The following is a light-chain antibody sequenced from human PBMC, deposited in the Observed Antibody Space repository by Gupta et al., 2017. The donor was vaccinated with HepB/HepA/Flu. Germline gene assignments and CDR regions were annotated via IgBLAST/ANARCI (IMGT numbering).Light chain of an antibody. CDR3: HQDYTYRIT. V-gene: IGKV1-8*01. CDR1: QGISSY. Sequence: AIRMTQSPSSFSASTGDRVTITCRASQGISSYLAWYQQKPGKAPKLLIYAASTLQSGVPSRFNGCPSGTXFTLTIXCLQSEDFAPYYFHQDYTYRITFGXGTRVEIK. J-gene: IGKJ4*01. CDR2: AAS.